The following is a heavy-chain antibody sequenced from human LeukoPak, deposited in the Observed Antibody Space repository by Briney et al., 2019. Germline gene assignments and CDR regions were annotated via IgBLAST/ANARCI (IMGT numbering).Heavy chain of an antibody. CDR1: GFTFSSYS. D-gene: IGHD4-17*01. CDR3: ARTTTVTTISYGY. J-gene: IGHJ4*02. Sequence: PGGSLRLSCAASGFTFSSYSMNWVRQAPGKGLEWVSSISSSSSYIYYADSVKGRFTISRDNAENSLYLQMNSLRAEDTAVYYCARTTTVTTISYGYWGQGTLVTVSS. CDR2: ISSSSSYI. V-gene: IGHV3-21*01.